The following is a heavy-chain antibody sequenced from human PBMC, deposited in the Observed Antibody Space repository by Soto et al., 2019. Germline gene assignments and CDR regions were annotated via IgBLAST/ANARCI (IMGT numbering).Heavy chain of an antibody. V-gene: IGHV3-21*01. CDR1: GFTFISYS. CDR2: ISSSSSYI. J-gene: IGHJ4*02. Sequence: GGSLRLSCAASGFTFISYSMNWVRQAPGKGLEWVSSISSSSSYIYYADSVKGRFTISRDNAKNSLYLQMNSLRAEDTAVYYCARSEARRNFDYWGQGTLVTVSS. CDR3: ARSEARRNFDY.